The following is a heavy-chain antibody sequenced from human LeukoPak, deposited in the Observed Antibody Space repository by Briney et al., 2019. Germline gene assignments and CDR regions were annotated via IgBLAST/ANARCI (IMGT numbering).Heavy chain of an antibody. CDR3: ARRRDSYSGFDF. D-gene: IGHD5-24*01. CDR1: GYTFATSW. Sequence: GESLKISCSGPGYTFATSWLGWVRQVPGKGLEWVGVIYIGDSDARYSPSFRGQVTISVDRSLTTAFLQWSSLKASDTAMYYCARRRDSYSGFDFWGQGTLVTVSS. J-gene: IGHJ4*02. V-gene: IGHV5-51*01. CDR2: IYIGDSDA.